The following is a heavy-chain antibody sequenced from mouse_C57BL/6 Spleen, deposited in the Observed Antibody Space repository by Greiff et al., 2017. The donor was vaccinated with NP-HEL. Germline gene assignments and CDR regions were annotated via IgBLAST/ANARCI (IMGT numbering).Heavy chain of an antibody. J-gene: IGHJ2*01. CDR3: ARLSLYYGSSLDY. V-gene: IGHV1-69*01. CDR1: GYTFTSYW. Sequence: VQLQQPGAELVMPGASVKLSCKASGYTFTSYWMHWVKQRPGQGLEWIGEIDPSDSYTNYNQKFKGKSTLTVDKSSSTAYMQLSSLTSEDSAVYYCARLSLYYGSSLDYWGQGTTLTVSS. D-gene: IGHD1-1*01. CDR2: IDPSDSYT.